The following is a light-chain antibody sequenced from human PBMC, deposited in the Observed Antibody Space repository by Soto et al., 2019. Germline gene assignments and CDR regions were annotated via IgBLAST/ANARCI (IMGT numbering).Light chain of an antibody. CDR2: DVS. V-gene: IGLV2-14*01. CDR1: SSDVGGYNY. CDR3: SSYTRRSTNVV. J-gene: IGLJ2*01. Sequence: QSALTQPASVSGSPGQSITNSCTGTSSDVGGYNYVSWYQQHPGKAPKLMIYDVSNRPSGISNRFSGSKSGNTASLTISGLQAEDEADYYCSSYTRRSTNVVFGGGTKLTVL.